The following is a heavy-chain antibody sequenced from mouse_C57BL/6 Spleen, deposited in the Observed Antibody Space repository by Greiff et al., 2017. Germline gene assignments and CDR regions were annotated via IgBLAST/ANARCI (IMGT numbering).Heavy chain of an antibody. V-gene: IGHV5-17*01. CDR1: GFTFSDYG. CDR3: ARRNLTADWYFDV. CDR2: ISSGSSTI. D-gene: IGHD4-1*01. J-gene: IGHJ1*03. Sequence: EVQVVESGGGLVKPGGSLKLSCAASGFTFSDYGMHWVRQAPEKGLEWVAYISSGSSTIYYAYTVKGRFTISRDNAKNTLFLQMTSLRSEDTAMYYCARRNLTADWYFDVWGTGTTVTVSS.